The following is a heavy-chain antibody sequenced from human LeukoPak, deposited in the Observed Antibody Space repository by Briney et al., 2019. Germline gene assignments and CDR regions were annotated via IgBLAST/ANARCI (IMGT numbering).Heavy chain of an antibody. CDR1: GGSFIGYY. CDR3: ARVPLRFLEPFDY. Sequence: PSETLSLTCAVYGGSFIGYYWSWLRQPPGKGLEWIGEINHSGGANYNPSPKSRVTISADNSKSQFSLKLDSVTAADTAVYYCARVPLRFLEPFDYWGQGTLVTVSS. CDR2: INHSGGA. V-gene: IGHV4-34*01. D-gene: IGHD3-3*01. J-gene: IGHJ4*02.